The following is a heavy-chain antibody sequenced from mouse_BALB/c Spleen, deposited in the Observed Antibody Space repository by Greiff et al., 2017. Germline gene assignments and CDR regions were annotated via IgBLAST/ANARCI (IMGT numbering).Heavy chain of an antibody. CDR2: ISYSGST. CDR3: ARASYPTWFAY. V-gene: IGHV3-2*02. D-gene: IGHD2-10*01. CDR1: GYSITSDYA. Sequence: VQLKESGPGLVKPSQSLSLTCTVTGYSITSDYAWNWIRQFPGNKLEWMGYISYSGSTSYNPSLKSRISITRDTSKNQFFLQLNSVTTEDTATYYCARASYPTWFAYWGQGTLVTVSA. J-gene: IGHJ3*01.